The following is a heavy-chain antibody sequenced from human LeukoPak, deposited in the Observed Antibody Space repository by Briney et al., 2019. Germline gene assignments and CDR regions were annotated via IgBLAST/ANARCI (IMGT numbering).Heavy chain of an antibody. J-gene: IGHJ5*02. CDR1: GFTFRIYT. V-gene: IGHV3-21*04. CDR3: ARARTGGTWSFDL. CDR2: ITGSGTYI. D-gene: IGHD2-15*01. Sequence: GGSLTLSCAASGFTFRIYTMNWVRQAPGKGLEWVSSITGSGTYIYYADSVKGRFTISRDNAKDLLYLQMDSLRAEDTSFYFCARARTGGTWSFDLWGQGTLVTVSS.